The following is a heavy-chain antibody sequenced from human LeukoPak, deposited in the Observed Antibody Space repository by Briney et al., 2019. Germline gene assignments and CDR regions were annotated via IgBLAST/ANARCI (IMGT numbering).Heavy chain of an antibody. J-gene: IGHJ4*02. CDR1: GFTFGNYW. D-gene: IGHD6-19*01. CDR2: ISRSSSYI. CDR3: AREGAVAGTGIDY. Sequence: GGSLRLSCAASGFTFGNYWMNWVRQAPGKGLEWVSSISRSSSYIHYADSVKGRFTISRDNAKNSLYLQMNSLRVEETAVYYCAREGAVAGTGIDYWGQGTLVTVSS. V-gene: IGHV3-21*01.